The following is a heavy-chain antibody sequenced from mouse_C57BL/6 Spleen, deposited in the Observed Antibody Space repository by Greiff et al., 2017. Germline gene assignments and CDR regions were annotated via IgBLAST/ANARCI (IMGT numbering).Heavy chain of an antibody. CDR3: ARDGNGYYPMAMDY. Sequence: QVQLQQPGAELVMPGASVKLSCKASGYTFTSYWMHWVKQRPGQGLEWIGEIDPSDSYTNYNQKFKGKSTLTVDKSSSTAYMQLSSLTYEDSAVYNCARDGNGYYPMAMDYWGQGTSVTVSS. D-gene: IGHD2-3*01. CDR1: GYTFTSYW. J-gene: IGHJ4*01. V-gene: IGHV1-69*01. CDR2: IDPSDSYT.